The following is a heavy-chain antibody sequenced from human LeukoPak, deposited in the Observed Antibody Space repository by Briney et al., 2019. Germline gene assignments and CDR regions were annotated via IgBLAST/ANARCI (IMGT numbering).Heavy chain of an antibody. CDR1: RCSLHSQW. D-gene: IGHD1-26*01. CDR3: ARDPSVIVRATIHFFDY. Sequence: SVHVSYLPSRCSLHSQWMLLLRQAPGHGLEWIGWINTYNGNTNYAQKLQRRVTMTTDTSTSTTYMDLRSLRSDDTAVYYCARDPSVIVRATIHFFDYWGQGTLVTVSS. V-gene: IGHV1-18*01. J-gene: IGHJ4*02. CDR2: INTYNGNT.